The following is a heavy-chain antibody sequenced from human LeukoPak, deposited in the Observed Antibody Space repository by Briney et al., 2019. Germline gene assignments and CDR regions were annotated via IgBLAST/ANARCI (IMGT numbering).Heavy chain of an antibody. CDR3: AKGLDYYDSSGYPDY. Sequence: ASVKVSCKASGYTFTSYYMHWVRQAPGQGLEWMGRINPNSGGTNYAQKFQGRVTMTRDTSISTAYMELSRLRSDDTAVYYCAKGLDYYDSSGYPDYWGQGTLVTVSS. CDR1: GYTFTSYY. J-gene: IGHJ4*02. CDR2: INPNSGGT. D-gene: IGHD3-22*01. V-gene: IGHV1-2*06.